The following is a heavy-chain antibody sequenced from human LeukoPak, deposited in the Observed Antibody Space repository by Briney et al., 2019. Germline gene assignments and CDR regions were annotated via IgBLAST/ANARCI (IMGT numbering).Heavy chain of an antibody. CDR3: AKVRSITMIVVVITYFDY. CDR1: GFTFSSYA. Sequence: GGSLRLSCAASGFTFSSYAMSWVRQAPGKGLEWVSSISGSDGTTYYADSVKGRFTISRDNSKNTLYLQMNSLRAEDTAVYYCAKVRSITMIVVVITYFDYWGQGTLVTVSS. D-gene: IGHD3-22*01. V-gene: IGHV3-23*01. CDR2: ISGSDGTT. J-gene: IGHJ4*02.